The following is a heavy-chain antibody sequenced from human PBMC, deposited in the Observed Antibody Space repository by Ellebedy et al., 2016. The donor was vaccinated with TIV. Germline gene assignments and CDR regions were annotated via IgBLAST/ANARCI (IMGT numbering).Heavy chain of an antibody. CDR2: IYYSGST. CDR1: GGSISTYY. D-gene: IGHD5-12*01. Sequence: MPGGSLRLSCTVSGGSISTYYWSWIRQPPGKGLEWIGYIYYSGSTNYNPSLENRVTISVDTSKNQFSLKLNSVTAADTAVYYCSRRVDKVGSNFKWFDPWGQGTLVTVSS. V-gene: IGHV4-59*01. CDR3: SRRVDKVGSNFKWFDP. J-gene: IGHJ5*02.